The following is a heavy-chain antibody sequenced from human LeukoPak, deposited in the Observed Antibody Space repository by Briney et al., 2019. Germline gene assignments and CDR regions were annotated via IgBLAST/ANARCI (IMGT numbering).Heavy chain of an antibody. Sequence: GGSLRLSCAASGFTFSSYWMSWVRQAPGKGLEWVANIKQDGSEKYYVDSVKGRFTISRDNSKNTLYLQMNSLRAEDTAVYYCARYSSSWWSYYYMDVWGKGTTVTVSS. CDR2: IKQDGSEK. CDR1: GFTFSSYW. CDR3: ARYSSSWWSYYYMDV. J-gene: IGHJ6*03. D-gene: IGHD6-13*01. V-gene: IGHV3-7*03.